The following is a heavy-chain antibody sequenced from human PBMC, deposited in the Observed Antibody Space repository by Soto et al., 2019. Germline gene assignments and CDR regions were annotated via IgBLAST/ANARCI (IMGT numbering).Heavy chain of an antibody. J-gene: IGHJ3*02. CDR1: GYSFTSYW. Sequence: EVQLVQSGAEVKKPGESLRISCKGSGYSFTSYWISWVRQMPGKGLEWMGRIDPSDSYTNYSPSFQGHVTISADKSISTAYLQWSSLKASDTAMYYCAHSGPVPAAMGVAFDIWGQGTMVTVSS. D-gene: IGHD2-2*01. CDR3: AHSGPVPAAMGVAFDI. V-gene: IGHV5-10-1*03. CDR2: IDPSDSYT.